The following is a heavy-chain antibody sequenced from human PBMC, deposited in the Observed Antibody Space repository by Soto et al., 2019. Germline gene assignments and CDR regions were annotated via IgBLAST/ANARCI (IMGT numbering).Heavy chain of an antibody. CDR1: GASISSGGYY. J-gene: IGHJ6*03. V-gene: IGHV4-31*03. CDR3: ARRYYYYYYMDV. Sequence: SETLSLTCTLSGASISSGGYYWGWIRQHPGKGLEWIGYIYYSGSTYYNPSLKSRVTISVDTSKNQFSLKLSSVTAADTAVYYCARRYYYYYYMDVWGKGTTVT. CDR2: IYYSGST.